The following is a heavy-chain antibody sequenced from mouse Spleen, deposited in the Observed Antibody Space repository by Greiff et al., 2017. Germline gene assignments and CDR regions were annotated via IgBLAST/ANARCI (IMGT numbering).Heavy chain of an antibody. J-gene: IGHJ3*01. Sequence: VQLQQPGAELVRPGTSVKLSCKASGYTFTSYWMHWVKQRPGQGLEWIGVINPGSGGTNYNEKFKGKATLTADKSSSTAYMQLSSLTSDDSAVYFCARAFYRDGFAYWGQGTLVTVSA. D-gene: IGHD2-1*01. CDR3: ARAFYRDGFAY. CDR1: GYTFTSYW. V-gene: IGHV1-54*01. CDR2: INPGSGGT.